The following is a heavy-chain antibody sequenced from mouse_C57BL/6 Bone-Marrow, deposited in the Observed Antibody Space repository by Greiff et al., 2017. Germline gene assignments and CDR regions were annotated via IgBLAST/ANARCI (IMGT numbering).Heavy chain of an antibody. V-gene: IGHV1-19*01. CDR1: GYTFTDYY. CDR2: INTYNGGT. CDR3: ARWDGWLLPSKAMDY. Sequence: EVKLMESGPVLVKPGASVKMSCKASGYTFTDYYMNWVKQSHGKSLEWIGVINTYNGGTSYNQKFKGKATLTVDTSSSPAYMELNSLTSEDSAVYYCARWDGWLLPSKAMDYWGQGTSVTVSS. D-gene: IGHD2-3*01. J-gene: IGHJ4*01.